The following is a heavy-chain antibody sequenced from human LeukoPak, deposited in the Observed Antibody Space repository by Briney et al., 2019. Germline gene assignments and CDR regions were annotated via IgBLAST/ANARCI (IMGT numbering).Heavy chain of an antibody. J-gene: IGHJ4*02. V-gene: IGHV1-46*01. CDR1: GYIFTSYY. D-gene: IGHD2-21*02. CDR3: AREGKAFCGGDCFFDY. CDR2: INPSGGST. Sequence: GASVKVSCTASGYIFTSYYMHWVRQAPGQGLEWMGIINPSGGSTSYAQKFQGRVTMTRDTSTSTVYMELSSLRFEDTAVYYCAREGKAFCGGDCFFDYWGQGTLVTVSS.